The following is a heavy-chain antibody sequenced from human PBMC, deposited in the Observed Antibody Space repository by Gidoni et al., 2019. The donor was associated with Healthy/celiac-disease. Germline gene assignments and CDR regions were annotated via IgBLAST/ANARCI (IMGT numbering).Heavy chain of an antibody. J-gene: IGHJ3*02. CDR1: GGSISSSNW. CDR3: ASTSRTYCGGDCYRRGGAFDI. Sequence: QVQLQESGPGLVQPSGTLSLTCAVSGGSISSSNWWRWVRQPPGKGLEWIGEIYHSGSTNYNPSLKSRVTISVDKSKNQFSLKLSSVTAADTAVYYCASTSRTYCGGDCYRRGGAFDIWGQGTMVTVSS. D-gene: IGHD2-21*02. CDR2: IYHSGST. V-gene: IGHV4-4*02.